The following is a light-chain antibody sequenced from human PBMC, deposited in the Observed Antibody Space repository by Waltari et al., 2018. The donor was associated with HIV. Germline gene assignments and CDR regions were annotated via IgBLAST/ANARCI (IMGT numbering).Light chain of an antibody. Sequence: QSALTQPVSVSGSPGQSIASSCLGTNPDVGRYNYVSWYQHHPGKAPKLIIYEVSTRPSEVSNRFSGSKSGDTAFLTISGLHGEDEADYYCWSYTSSDTFVFGTGTKVTVL. V-gene: IGLV2-14*01. CDR2: EVS. CDR3: WSYTSSDTFV. CDR1: NPDVGRYNY. J-gene: IGLJ1*01.